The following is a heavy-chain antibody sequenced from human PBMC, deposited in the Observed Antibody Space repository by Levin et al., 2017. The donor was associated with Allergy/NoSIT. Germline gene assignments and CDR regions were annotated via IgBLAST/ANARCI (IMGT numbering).Heavy chain of an antibody. CDR2: ISGSGGST. Sequence: ETLSLTCAASGFTFSSYAMSWVRQAPGKGLEWVSAISGSGGSTYYADSVKGRFTISRDNSKNTLYLQMNSLRAEDTAVYYCAKGSLGYYFDYWGQGTLVTVSS. CDR1: GFTFSSYA. J-gene: IGHJ4*02. D-gene: IGHD3-16*01. CDR3: AKGSLGYYFDY. V-gene: IGHV3-23*01.